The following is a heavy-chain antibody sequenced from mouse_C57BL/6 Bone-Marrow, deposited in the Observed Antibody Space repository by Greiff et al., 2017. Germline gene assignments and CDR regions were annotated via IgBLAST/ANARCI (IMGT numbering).Heavy chain of an antibody. V-gene: IGHV5-12*01. J-gene: IGHJ2*01. D-gene: IGHD2-3*01. CDR3: ARCSYDGYFYFDY. CDR1: GFTFSDYY. CDR2: ISNGGGST. Sequence: EVQLVESGGGLVQPGGSLKLSCAASGFTFSDYYMYWVRQTPEKRLEWVAYISNGGGSTYYPDTVKGRFTISRDNAKNTLYLQMSRLKSEDTAMYYCARCSYDGYFYFDYWGQGTTLTVSS.